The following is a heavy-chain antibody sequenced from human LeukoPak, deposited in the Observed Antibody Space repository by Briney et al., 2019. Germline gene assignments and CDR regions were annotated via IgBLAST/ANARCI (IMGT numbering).Heavy chain of an antibody. CDR2: ISAYNGNT. CDR3: ATRGYCSGGSCYRDY. D-gene: IGHD2-15*01. V-gene: IGHV1-18*01. J-gene: IGHJ4*02. CDR1: GYTFTSYG. Sequence: ASVKVSCKASGYTFTSYGISWVRQAPGQGLEWMGWISAYNGNTNYAQKLQGRVTMTRDTSISTAYMELSRLRSDDTAVYYCATRGYCSGGSCYRDYWGQGTLVTVSS.